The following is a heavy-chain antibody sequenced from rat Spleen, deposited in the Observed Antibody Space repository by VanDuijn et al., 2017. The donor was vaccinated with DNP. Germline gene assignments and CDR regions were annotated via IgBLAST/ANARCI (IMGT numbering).Heavy chain of an antibody. CDR2: ITKTGDST. Sequence: EVQLVESGGGLVQPGRSLKLSCAASGFIFSDYWMTWIRQAPGKGLEWVASITKTGDSTYYPDSVKGRFTISRDNAKSTLYLQMNSLRSEDTATYYCTRDLHSGDYFDYWGQGTLVTVSS. CDR3: TRDLHSGDYFDY. D-gene: IGHD1-1*01. CDR1: GFIFSDYW. J-gene: IGHJ3*01. V-gene: IGHV5-31*01.